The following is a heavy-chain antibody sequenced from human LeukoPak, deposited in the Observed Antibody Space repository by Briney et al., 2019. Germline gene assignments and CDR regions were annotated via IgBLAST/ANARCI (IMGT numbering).Heavy chain of an antibody. J-gene: IGHJ4*02. Sequence: GGSLRLSCAASGFTFSDYDMHWVRQATGKGLEWVSAIGTAGDTNYTGSVKGRFTISRENAKNSLYLQMNSLRAGDTAVYYCARVAKERVGGVYYFDYWGQGTLVTVSS. CDR2: IGTAGDT. V-gene: IGHV3-13*01. CDR3: ARVAKERVGGVYYFDY. CDR1: GFTFSDYD. D-gene: IGHD1-1*01.